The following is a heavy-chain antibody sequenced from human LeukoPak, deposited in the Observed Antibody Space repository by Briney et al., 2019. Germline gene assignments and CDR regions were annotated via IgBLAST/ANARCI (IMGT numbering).Heavy chain of an antibody. J-gene: IGHJ2*01. V-gene: IGHV4-30-2*01. D-gene: IGHD2-2*01. CDR3: AGYCSSTSCNYWYFDL. Sequence: SETLSLTCTVSVGSISSGGYYWSWIRQPPGKGLEWIGYIYHSGSTYYNPSLKSRVTISVDRSKNQFSLKLGSVTAADTAVYYCAGYCSSTSCNYWYFDLWGRGTLVTVSS. CDR1: VGSISSGGYY. CDR2: IYHSGST.